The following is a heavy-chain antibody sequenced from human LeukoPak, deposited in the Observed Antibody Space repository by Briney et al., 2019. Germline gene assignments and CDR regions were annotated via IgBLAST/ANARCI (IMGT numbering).Heavy chain of an antibody. Sequence: SETLSLTCTVSGGSISSYYWSWIRQPAGKGLEWIGRIYTSGSTNYNPSLKSRVTMSVDTSKNQFSLKLSSVTAADTAVYYCARDQGYWSGSYYFAFDIWGQGTMVTVSS. CDR2: IYTSGST. D-gene: IGHD1-26*01. CDR1: GGSISSYY. CDR3: ARDQGYWSGSYYFAFDI. V-gene: IGHV4-4*07. J-gene: IGHJ3*02.